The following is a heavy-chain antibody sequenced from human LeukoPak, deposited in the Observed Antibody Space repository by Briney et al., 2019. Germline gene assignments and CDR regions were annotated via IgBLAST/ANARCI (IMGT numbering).Heavy chain of an antibody. CDR2: INHSGST. CDR1: GGSFSGYY. CDR3: ARGRGDGGKDFDY. Sequence: HSETLSLTCAVYGGSFSGYYWSWIRQPPGKGLEWIGEINHSGSTNYNPSLKSRVTISVDTSKNQFSLKLSSVTAADTAVYYCARGRGDGGKDFDYWGQGTLVTVSS. V-gene: IGHV4-34*01. J-gene: IGHJ4*02. D-gene: IGHD4-23*01.